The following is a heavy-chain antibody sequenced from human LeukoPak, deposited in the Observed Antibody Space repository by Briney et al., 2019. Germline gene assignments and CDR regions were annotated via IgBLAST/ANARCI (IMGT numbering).Heavy chain of an antibody. CDR2: IKSKTDGGTT. V-gene: IGHV3-15*01. Sequence: GGSLRLSCAASGFTFRNAWMSWVRQAPGKGLEWVGHIKSKTDGGTTDYAAPVKGRFTISRDDSKNTLFLQMNSLKTEDTAVXYCXRYIAAAGTAYWGQGALVTVSS. D-gene: IGHD6-13*01. J-gene: IGHJ4*02. CDR1: GFTFRNAW. CDR3: XRYIAAAGTAY.